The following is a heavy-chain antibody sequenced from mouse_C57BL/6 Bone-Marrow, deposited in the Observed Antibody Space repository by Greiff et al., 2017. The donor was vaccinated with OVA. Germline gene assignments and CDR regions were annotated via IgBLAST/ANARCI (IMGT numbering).Heavy chain of an antibody. CDR3: ARRRARYFDV. Sequence: VQLQQSGAELARPGASVKLSCKASGYTFTSYGISWVKQRTGQGLEWIGEIYPRSGNTYYNEKFKGKATLTADKSSSTAYMELRSLTSEDSAVYFCARRRARYFDVWGTGTTVTVSS. V-gene: IGHV1-81*01. CDR2: IYPRSGNT. J-gene: IGHJ1*03. CDR1: GYTFTSYG.